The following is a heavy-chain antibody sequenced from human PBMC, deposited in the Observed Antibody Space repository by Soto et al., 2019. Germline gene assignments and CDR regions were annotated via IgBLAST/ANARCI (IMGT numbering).Heavy chain of an antibody. Sequence: SETLSLTCAVSGGSISSGGYSWSWIRQPPGKGLERIGYIYYSGSTYYNPSLKSRVTISVDTSKNQFSLKLSSVTAADTAVYYCARGLLNNWFDPWGQGTLVTVSS. CDR2: IYYSGST. D-gene: IGHD3-10*01. J-gene: IGHJ5*02. CDR3: ARGLLNNWFDP. V-gene: IGHV4-30-2*05. CDR1: GGSISSGGYS.